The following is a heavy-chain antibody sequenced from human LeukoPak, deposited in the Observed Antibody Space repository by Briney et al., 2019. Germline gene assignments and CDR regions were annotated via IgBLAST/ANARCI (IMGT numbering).Heavy chain of an antibody. CDR1: GGSISSGGYY. D-gene: IGHD6-13*01. CDR3: ARSRSGIAAANNWFDP. CDR2: IYYSGST. V-gene: IGHV4-31*03. Sequence: PSETLSLTCTVSGGSISSGGYYWSWIRQHPGKGLEWIGYIYYSGSTYYNPSLKSRVTISVDTSKNQFSLKLSSVTAADTAVYYCARSRSGIAAANNWFDPWGQGTLVTVSS. J-gene: IGHJ5*02.